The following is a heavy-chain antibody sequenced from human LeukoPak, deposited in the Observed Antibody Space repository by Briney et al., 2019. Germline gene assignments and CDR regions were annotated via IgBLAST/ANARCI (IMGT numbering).Heavy chain of an antibody. J-gene: IGHJ4*02. D-gene: IGHD1-26*01. V-gene: IGHV4-34*01. CDR1: GGSFSGYY. CDR2: INHSGST. Sequence: SETLSLTCAVYGGSFSGYYWSWIRQPPGRGLEWIGEINHSGSTNYNPSLKSRVTISVDTSKNQFSLKLSSVTAADTAVYYCTREQSGRYSLFDYWGQGTLVTVSS. CDR3: TREQSGRYSLFDY.